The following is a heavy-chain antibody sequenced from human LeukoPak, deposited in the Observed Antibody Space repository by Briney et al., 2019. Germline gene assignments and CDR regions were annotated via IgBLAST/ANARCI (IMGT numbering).Heavy chain of an antibody. CDR2: INPNSGGT. CDR1: GYTFTGYY. Sequence: ASVKVSCKASGYTFTGYYMHWVRQAPGQGLEWMGWINPNSGGTNYAQKFQGRVTMTRDTSISTAYMELSRLRSDDTAVYYCARDGGYCSSTSCSTNFDYWGQGTLVTVSS. V-gene: IGHV1-2*02. D-gene: IGHD2-2*01. J-gene: IGHJ4*02. CDR3: ARDGGYCSSTSCSTNFDY.